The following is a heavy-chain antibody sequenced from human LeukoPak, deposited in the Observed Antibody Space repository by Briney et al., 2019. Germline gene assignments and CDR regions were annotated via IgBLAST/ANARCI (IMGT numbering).Heavy chain of an antibody. V-gene: IGHV1-8*03. CDR2: MNPNSGNT. CDR3: AIAPRITMVRGVIYWFDP. J-gene: IGHJ5*02. Sequence: GASVKVSCKASGYTFTSYDINWVRQATGQGLEWMGWMNPNSGNTGYAQKFQGRVTITRNTSISTAYMELSSLRSEDTAVYYCAIAPRITMVRGVIYWFDPWGQGTLVTVSS. D-gene: IGHD3-10*01. CDR1: GYTFTSYD.